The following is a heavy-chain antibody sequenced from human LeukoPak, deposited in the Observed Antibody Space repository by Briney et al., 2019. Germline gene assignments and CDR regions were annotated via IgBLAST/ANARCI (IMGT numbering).Heavy chain of an antibody. CDR3: ARRGAYSNYNGLFDH. Sequence: SETLSLTCAVSGGSISSSNWWSWVRQPPGKGLERIGSIYYSGSTYYNPSLKSRVTISVDTSKNQFSLKLSSVTAADTAVYYCARRGAYSNYNGLFDHWGQGTLVTVSS. CDR2: IYYSGST. V-gene: IGHV4-39*01. D-gene: IGHD4-11*01. CDR1: GGSISSSNW. J-gene: IGHJ4*02.